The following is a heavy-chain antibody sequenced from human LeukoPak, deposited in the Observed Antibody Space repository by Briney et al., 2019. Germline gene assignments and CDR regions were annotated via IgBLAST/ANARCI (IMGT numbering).Heavy chain of an antibody. V-gene: IGHV4-61*02. CDR3: ARDSSLDAFDV. J-gene: IGHJ3*01. Sequence: PSETLSLTCTVSGGSLNSGNYYWNWIRQPAGKGLEWIGRIYSSGSTNSNPSLKTRVTISRDTSKHQFSLQLNSVTAADTALYYCARDSSLDAFDVWGQATMVTLSS. CDR2: IYSSGST. D-gene: IGHD2/OR15-2a*01. CDR1: GGSLNSGNYY.